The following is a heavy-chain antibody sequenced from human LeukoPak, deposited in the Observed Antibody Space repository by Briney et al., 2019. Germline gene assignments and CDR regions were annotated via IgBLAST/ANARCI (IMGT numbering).Heavy chain of an antibody. J-gene: IGHJ5*02. CDR2: IYHSGCT. Sequence: SETLSLTCAVSGYSISSGYYWCCSQQPPGKGLEWIGSIYHSGCTYYNPSLKSRVTISVDTSKNQFSLKLSSVTAANTAVYYCARGGSLRYFDWSPHDHNWFDPWGQGTLVTVSS. CDR3: ARGGSLRYFDWSPHDHNWFDP. CDR1: GYSISSGYY. V-gene: IGHV4-38-2*01. D-gene: IGHD3-9*01.